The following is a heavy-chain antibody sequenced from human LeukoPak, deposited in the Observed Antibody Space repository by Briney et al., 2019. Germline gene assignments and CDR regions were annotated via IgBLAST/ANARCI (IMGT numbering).Heavy chain of an antibody. CDR3: ARSQTYYDILIGYYPGKLDY. CDR2: IYYSGST. CDR1: GGSISSYY. D-gene: IGHD3-9*01. J-gene: IGHJ4*02. V-gene: IGHV4-59*01. Sequence: SETLSLTCTVSGGSISSYYWSWIRQPPGKGLEWIGYIYYSGSTNYNPSLKSRVTISVDTSKNQFSLKLSSVTAADTAVYYCARSQTYYDILIGYYPGKLDYSGQGTLVTVSS.